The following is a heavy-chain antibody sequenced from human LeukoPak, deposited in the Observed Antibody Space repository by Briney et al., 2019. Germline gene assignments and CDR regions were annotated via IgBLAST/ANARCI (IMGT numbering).Heavy chain of an antibody. D-gene: IGHD3-10*01. Sequence: GTSLRLSCVASGFTFNNYWMTWVRQAPGKGLEWVASIKKDVGEKFYVDSVKGRFTISRDNAKNSLYLHMNSLRVEDTAVYYCARGPPYGSRSDYFDYWGQGTLVTVSS. CDR2: IKKDVGEK. V-gene: IGHV3-7*01. CDR3: ARGPPYGSRSDYFDY. J-gene: IGHJ4*02. CDR1: GFTFNNYW.